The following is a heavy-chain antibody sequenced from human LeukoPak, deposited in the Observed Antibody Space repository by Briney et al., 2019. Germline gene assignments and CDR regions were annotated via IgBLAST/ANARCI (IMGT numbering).Heavy chain of an antibody. Sequence: ASVKVSCKASGYTFTSYAMHWVRQAPGQRLEWMGWINAGNGNTKYSQKFQGRVTITRDTSASTAYMELSSLRSEDTAVYYRARDGAPGYCSGGSCYSFDYWGQGTLVTVSS. D-gene: IGHD2-15*01. CDR1: GYTFTSYA. CDR2: INAGNGNT. V-gene: IGHV1-3*01. CDR3: ARDGAPGYCSGGSCYSFDY. J-gene: IGHJ4*02.